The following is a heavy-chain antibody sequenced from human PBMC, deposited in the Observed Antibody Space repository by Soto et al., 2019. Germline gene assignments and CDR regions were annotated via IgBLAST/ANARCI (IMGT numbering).Heavy chain of an antibody. CDR3: AKTDGYEVQY. D-gene: IGHD5-18*01. J-gene: IGHJ4*02. CDR1: GYSFVSYW. Sequence: GESLKISCKGSGYSFVSYWIAWVRQMPGKGLEWMGSIYPGDSDTTYSPSIQGQVTISADKSSTTVYPQWNTLKASDTAMYYCAKTDGYEVQYWGPGTQVTVSS. V-gene: IGHV5-51*01. CDR2: IYPGDSDT.